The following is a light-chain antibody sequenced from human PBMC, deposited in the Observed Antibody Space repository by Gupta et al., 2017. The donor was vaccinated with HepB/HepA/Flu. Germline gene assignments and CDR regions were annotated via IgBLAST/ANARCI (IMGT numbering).Light chain of an antibody. CDR3: VAWDDTLVGWL. Sequence: QSVLTPPPSVSGTPGQRVVISCSGSSSNIGTNFVYWYQHLPGAAPRPLIYRSNQRPSGVPERFSGSKSGTSASLAIGGLRAEDEADYYCVAWDDTLVGWLFGGGTRLTVL. CDR2: RSN. J-gene: IGLJ3*02. CDR1: SSNIGTNF. V-gene: IGLV1-47*01.